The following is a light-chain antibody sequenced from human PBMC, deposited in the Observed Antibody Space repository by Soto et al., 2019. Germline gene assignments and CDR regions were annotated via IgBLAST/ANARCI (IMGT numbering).Light chain of an antibody. V-gene: IGLV1-40*01. J-gene: IGLJ3*02. CDR2: GNS. CDR3: QSYDSSLSAWV. Sequence: QSALTQPPSVSGAPGQRVTISCTGSSSNIGAGYDVHWYQQLPGTAPKVRIYGNSNRPSGVPDRFSGSKSGTSASLAITGLQAEDEADYYYQSYDSSLSAWVFGGGTKLTVL. CDR1: SSNIGAGYD.